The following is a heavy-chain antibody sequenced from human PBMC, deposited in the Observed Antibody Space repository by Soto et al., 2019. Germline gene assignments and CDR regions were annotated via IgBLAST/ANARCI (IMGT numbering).Heavy chain of an antibody. D-gene: IGHD6-6*01. Sequence: QVQLVQSGAEVKKPGASVKVSCKASGYTFSDYYMHWVRQAPGQGLEWMGFINSKSGATNYAQKFQGRVTMPRDTSISTAYMELSNLRSDDTAIYYCARDPVPSIWHFDVWGRGTLVTVSS. V-gene: IGHV1-2*02. CDR3: ARDPVPSIWHFDV. CDR1: GYTFSDYY. J-gene: IGHJ2*01. CDR2: INSKSGAT.